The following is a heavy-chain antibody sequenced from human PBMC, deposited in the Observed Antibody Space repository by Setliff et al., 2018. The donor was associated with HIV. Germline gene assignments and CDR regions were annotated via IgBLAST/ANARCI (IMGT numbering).Heavy chain of an antibody. D-gene: IGHD2-15*01. Sequence: SETLSLTCGVDDGSFSGYSWSWIRQSPGKGLEWIGEVSRGGSTTYNPSLTGRVSVSVGTSKSQFSLKLTNVTAADAAVYYCARAVCPSLNCYSFFNYWGHGSLVTVSS. CDR1: DGSFSGYS. CDR3: ARAVCPSLNCYSFFNY. CDR2: VSRGGST. J-gene: IGHJ4*01. V-gene: IGHV4-34*01.